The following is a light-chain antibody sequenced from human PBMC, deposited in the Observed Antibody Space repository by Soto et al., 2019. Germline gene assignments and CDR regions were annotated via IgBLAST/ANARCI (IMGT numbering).Light chain of an antibody. CDR1: QSVSSN. V-gene: IGKV3-15*01. CDR2: GAS. Sequence: EIVMTQSPAPLSVSPGARATLSCRASQSVSSNLAWYQQKPGQAPRLLIYGASTRATGIPAWFSGSGSGTEFPLTISSLQSEDFAVYYCQQNNNWWTFGQGTKVEIK. J-gene: IGKJ1*01. CDR3: QQNNNWWT.